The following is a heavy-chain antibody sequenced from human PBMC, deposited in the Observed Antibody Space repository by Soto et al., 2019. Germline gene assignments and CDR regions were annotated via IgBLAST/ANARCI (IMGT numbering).Heavy chain of an antibody. Sequence: SVKVSCKASGYTFTSYGISWVRQAPGQGLEWMGGIIPIFGTANYAQKFQGRVTITADESTSTAYMELSSLRSEDTAVYYCARERKYCSSTSCPKWFDPWGQGTLVTVSS. J-gene: IGHJ5*02. V-gene: IGHV1-69*13. D-gene: IGHD2-2*01. CDR2: IIPIFGTA. CDR1: GYTFTSYG. CDR3: ARERKYCSSTSCPKWFDP.